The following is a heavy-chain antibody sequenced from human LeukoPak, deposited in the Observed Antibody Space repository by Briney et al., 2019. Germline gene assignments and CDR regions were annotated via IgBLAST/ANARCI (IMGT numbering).Heavy chain of an antibody. CDR1: GGSINNYY. CDR2: IYSSGST. J-gene: IGHJ4*02. D-gene: IGHD3-22*01. Sequence: SETLSLTCTVSGGSINNYYWSWIRQPAGKGLEWIGLIYSSGSTSYNPSLKSRVTMSVDTSKKQFSLRLSSVTAADTAVYYCARTPIYYFDNSGYYNWGQGTLVTVSP. V-gene: IGHV4-4*07. CDR3: ARTPIYYFDNSGYYN.